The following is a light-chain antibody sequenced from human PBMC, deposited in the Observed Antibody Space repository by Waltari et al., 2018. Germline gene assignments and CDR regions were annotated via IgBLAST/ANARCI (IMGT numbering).Light chain of an antibody. J-gene: IGKJ1*01. Sequence: RAAPAGMASQSISRYLAWYQQKPGQAPRLLIYDAASRATGIPDRFSGSGSGTDFSLTISRLEPEDSAVYYCQKYGTLPATFGQGTKVEIK. CDR1: QSISRY. CDR3: QKYGTLPAT. V-gene: IGKV3-20*01. CDR2: DAA.